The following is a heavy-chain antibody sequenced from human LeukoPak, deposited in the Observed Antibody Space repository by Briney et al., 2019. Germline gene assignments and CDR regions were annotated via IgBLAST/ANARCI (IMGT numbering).Heavy chain of an antibody. J-gene: IGHJ4*02. CDR1: GGTFSSYA. D-gene: IGHD2-21*02. CDR2: IIPIFGTA. Sequence: GASVKVSCKASGGTFSSYAISWVRQAPGQGLEWMGGIIPIFGTANYAQKFQGRVTISRDTSASIAYMELSSLRSDDMAVYYCARGIWSTTLTAYYLDYWGQGTLVTVSS. CDR3: ARGIWSTTLTAYYLDY. V-gene: IGHV1-69*05.